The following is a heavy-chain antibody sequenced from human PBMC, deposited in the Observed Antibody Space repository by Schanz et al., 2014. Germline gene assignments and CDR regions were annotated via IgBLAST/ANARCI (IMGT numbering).Heavy chain of an antibody. CDR3: AKDGRLPYYGTGSDFDY. D-gene: IGHD3-22*01. Sequence: QVQLVESGGGVVRPGRSLRLSCATSGFTFSRFGMHWVRQAPGKGPEWVALVWSDGNTKYYVDSVKGRFTISRDNSMNTLHLQMDGLRAEDTAVYYCAKDGRLPYYGTGSDFDYWGQGTLVAVSS. J-gene: IGHJ4*02. CDR2: VWSDGNTK. V-gene: IGHV3-33*06. CDR1: GFTFSRFG.